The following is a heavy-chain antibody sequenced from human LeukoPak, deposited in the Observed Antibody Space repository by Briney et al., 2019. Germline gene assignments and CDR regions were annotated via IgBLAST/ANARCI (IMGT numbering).Heavy chain of an antibody. D-gene: IGHD3-10*01. J-gene: IGHJ4*02. V-gene: IGHV3-53*01. CDR2: INSGGGT. Sequence: GGSLRLSCAASGLTVSNNYMSWVRQAPGKGLEWVSIINSGGGTSYADSVKGRFINSRDNSKNTLNLQMNSLRAEDTAVYYCARVRTYGFDYWGQGTLVTVSS. CDR1: GLTVSNNY. CDR3: ARVRTYGFDY.